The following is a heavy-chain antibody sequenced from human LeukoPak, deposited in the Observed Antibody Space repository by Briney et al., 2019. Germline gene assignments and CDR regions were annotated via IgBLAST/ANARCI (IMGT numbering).Heavy chain of an antibody. CDR2: ISSSSSYI. D-gene: IGHD7-27*01. V-gene: IGHV3-21*04. CDR3: ARDLNWGLDY. CDR1: GGTFSSYA. J-gene: IGHJ4*02. Sequence: SCKASGGTFSSYAISWVRQAPGKGLEWVSSISSSSSYIYYADSVRGRFTISRDNAKNSLYLQMNSLRAEDTAVYYCARDLNWGLDYWGQGTLVTVSS.